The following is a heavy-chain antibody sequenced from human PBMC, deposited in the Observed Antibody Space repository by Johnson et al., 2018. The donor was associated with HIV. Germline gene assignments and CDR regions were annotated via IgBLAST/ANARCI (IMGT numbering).Heavy chain of an antibody. CDR2: ISSDGTNK. V-gene: IGHV3-30*04. J-gene: IGHJ3*02. D-gene: IGHD2-2*01. CDR1: GFTFSSYA. Sequence: QVQLVESGGGVVQPGRSLRLSCAASGFTFSSYAMHWVRQAPGKGLEWVAVISSDGTNKYYADSVKGRFTISRDNSKNTLYLQMNSLRAEDTAVFYCARAVIVELPAGAFDIWGPGTVVTVSS. CDR3: ARAVIVELPAGAFDI.